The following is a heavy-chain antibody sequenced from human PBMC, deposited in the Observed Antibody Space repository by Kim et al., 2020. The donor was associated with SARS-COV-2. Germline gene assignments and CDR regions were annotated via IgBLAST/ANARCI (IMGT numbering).Heavy chain of an antibody. D-gene: IGHD6-19*01. Sequence: GRFTISRDNAKNTLYLQMNSLRAEDTAVYYCARDFLTSGWYFGDYYGMDVWGQGTTVTVSS. V-gene: IGHV3-74*01. J-gene: IGHJ6*02. CDR3: ARDFLTSGWYFGDYYGMDV.